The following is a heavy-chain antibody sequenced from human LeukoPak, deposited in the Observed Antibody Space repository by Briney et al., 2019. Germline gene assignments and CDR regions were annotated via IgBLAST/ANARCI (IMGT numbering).Heavy chain of an antibody. CDR3: ARGGELTIFGVVPPGY. Sequence: ASVKVSCKASGYTFTSYYMHWVRQAPGQGLEWMGIINPSGGSTSYAQKFQGRVTMTRDTSTSTVYMELSSLRSEDTAVYYCARGGELTIFGVVPPGYWGQGTLVTVSS. V-gene: IGHV1-46*01. CDR2: INPSGGST. D-gene: IGHD3-3*01. CDR1: GYTFTSYY. J-gene: IGHJ4*02.